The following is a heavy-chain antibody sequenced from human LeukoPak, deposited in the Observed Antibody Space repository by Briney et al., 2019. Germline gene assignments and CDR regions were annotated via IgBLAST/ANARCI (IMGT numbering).Heavy chain of an antibody. J-gene: IGHJ4*02. CDR1: GGSISSDDYY. D-gene: IGHD5-18*01. V-gene: IGHV4-61*02. CDR2: IYTSGST. CDR3: ARAGVGYSYGFDY. Sequence: PSETLSLTCTVPGGSISSDDYYWSWIRQPAGKGLEWIGRIYTSGSTNYNPSLKSRVTMSVDTSKNQFSLKLSSVTAADTAVYYCARAGVGYSYGFDYWGQGTLVTVSS.